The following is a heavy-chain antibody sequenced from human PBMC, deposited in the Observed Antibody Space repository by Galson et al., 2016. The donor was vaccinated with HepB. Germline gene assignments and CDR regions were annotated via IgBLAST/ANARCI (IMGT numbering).Heavy chain of an antibody. CDR2: IKSRPDGGTT. CDR3: TTEVTVFGEVTSF. J-gene: IGHJ4*02. D-gene: IGHD3-3*01. CDR1: DSIVSNAW. Sequence: SLRLSCAASDSIVSNAWMNWVRQAPGKGLEWVAHIKSRPDGGTTGYAAPVHGSFTVSREDSGYTVYLQMNRLKAEDTAVYYCTTEVTVFGEVTSFWGQGTLVTVSS. V-gene: IGHV3-15*07.